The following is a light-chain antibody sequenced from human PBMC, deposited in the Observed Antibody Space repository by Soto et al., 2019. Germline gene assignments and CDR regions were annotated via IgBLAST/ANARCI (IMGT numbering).Light chain of an antibody. CDR1: SSNIGAGYD. CDR3: QSYDSSLSGFVV. V-gene: IGLV1-40*01. Sequence: QSVLTQPPSVSGAPGQRVTISRTGSSSNIGAGYDVHWYQQLPGTAPKLLIYGNSNRPSGVPYRFSGSKSGTSASLAITGLQADDEADYYCQSYDSSLSGFVVFGGGTKLTVL. CDR2: GNS. J-gene: IGLJ2*01.